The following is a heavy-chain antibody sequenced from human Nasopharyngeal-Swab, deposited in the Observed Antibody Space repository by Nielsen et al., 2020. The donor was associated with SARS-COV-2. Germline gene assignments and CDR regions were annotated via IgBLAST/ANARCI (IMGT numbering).Heavy chain of an antibody. D-gene: IGHD4-17*01. CDR3: ARACGAYGDYYYYYYTDV. CDR1: GDSVSSSSAA. J-gene: IGHJ6*03. V-gene: IGHV6-1*01. CDR2: TYYRSKWYN. Sequence: SQTLSLTCAISGDSVSSSSAAWNWIRQSPSRGLEWLGRTYYRSKWYNDYAVSVKSRITINPDTSKNQFSLHLNSVTHEDTAVYYCARACGAYGDYYYYYYTDVWGKGTTVTVS.